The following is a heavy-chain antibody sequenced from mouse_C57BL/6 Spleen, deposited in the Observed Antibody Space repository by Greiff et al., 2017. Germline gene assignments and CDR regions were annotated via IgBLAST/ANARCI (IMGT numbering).Heavy chain of an antibody. D-gene: IGHD2-4*01. CDR1: GFNITDYY. Sequence: VQLQQSGAELVMPGASVQLSCTASGFNITDYYMHWVKQRPEQGLEWIGRIDPEDGETKYDPKFQGKATITADTSSNTAYLQLSSLTSEDTAVYYCARNDYDRFAYWGQGALVTVSA. V-gene: IGHV14-2*01. CDR3: ARNDYDRFAY. CDR2: IDPEDGET. J-gene: IGHJ3*01.